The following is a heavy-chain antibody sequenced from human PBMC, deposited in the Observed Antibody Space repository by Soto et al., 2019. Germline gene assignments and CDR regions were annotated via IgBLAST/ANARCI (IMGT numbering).Heavy chain of an antibody. CDR1: GFTFSSYS. D-gene: IGHD2-2*02. CDR2: ISSSSSYI. V-gene: IGHV3-21*01. J-gene: IGHJ5*02. Sequence: GGSLRLSCAASGFTFSSYSMNWVRQAPGKGLEWVSSISSSSSYIYYADSVKGRFTISRDNAKNSLYLQMNSLRAEVTAVYYCARGYCSSTSCYRPNWFDPWGQGT. CDR3: ARGYCSSTSCYRPNWFDP.